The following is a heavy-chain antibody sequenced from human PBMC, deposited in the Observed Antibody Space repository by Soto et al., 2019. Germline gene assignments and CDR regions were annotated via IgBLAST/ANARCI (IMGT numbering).Heavy chain of an antibody. CDR3: TTDLRWELDPFDY. CDR1: GFTFKNAW. Sequence: EVHLVESGGGLVKPGGSLRLSCAASGFTFKNAWMSWVRQAPGKGPEWVGRIKSEPSGGTTDYAAPMRGRFTISRDDSKTTLFLQMNSLQTDDSAVYSCTTDLRWELDPFDYWGQGTLVAVSS. CDR2: IKSEPSGGTT. J-gene: IGHJ4*02. V-gene: IGHV3-15*01. D-gene: IGHD1-26*01.